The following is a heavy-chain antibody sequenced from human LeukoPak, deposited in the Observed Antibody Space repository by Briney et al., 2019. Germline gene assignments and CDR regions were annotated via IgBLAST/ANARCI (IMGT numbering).Heavy chain of an antibody. CDR1: GGSISSYY. Sequence: SETLSLTCTVSGGSISSYYWSWIRQPPGKGLEWIGYIYYSGSTNYNPSLKSRVTISVDTSKNQFSLKLSSVTAADTAVYYCARVPLYCRSTSCSYYYYMDVWGKGTTVTVSS. V-gene: IGHV4-59*01. CDR3: ARVPLYCRSTSCSYYYYMDV. J-gene: IGHJ6*03. CDR2: IYYSGST. D-gene: IGHD2-2*01.